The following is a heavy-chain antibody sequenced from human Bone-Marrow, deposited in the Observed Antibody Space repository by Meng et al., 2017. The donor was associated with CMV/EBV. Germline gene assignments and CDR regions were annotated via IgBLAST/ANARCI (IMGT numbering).Heavy chain of an antibody. CDR2: ISAYNGNT. D-gene: IGHD4-11*01. V-gene: IGHV1-18*01. CDR3: ARGYDYSNYNWFDP. J-gene: IGHJ5*02. CDR1: GGTFTSYG. Sequence: ASVKVSCKASGGTFTSYGISWVRQAPGQGLEWMGWISAYNGNTNYAQKLQGRVTMTTDTSTSTAYMELRSLRSDDTAVYYCARGYDYSNYNWFDPWGQGTLVTVSS.